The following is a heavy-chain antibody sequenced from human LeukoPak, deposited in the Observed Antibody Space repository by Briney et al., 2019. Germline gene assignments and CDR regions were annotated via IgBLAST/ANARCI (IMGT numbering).Heavy chain of an antibody. Sequence: EASVKVSCKASGYTFTGYFIHWVRQAPGQGPEWMGWINPSNGDTIYAQKFQGRATITTDTSISTAYMDLSRLISDDTAVYYCARVIVGAATFGYWGQGTLVTVSS. CDR2: INPSNGDT. D-gene: IGHD1-26*01. V-gene: IGHV1-2*02. CDR1: GYTFTGYF. CDR3: ARVIVGAATFGY. J-gene: IGHJ4*02.